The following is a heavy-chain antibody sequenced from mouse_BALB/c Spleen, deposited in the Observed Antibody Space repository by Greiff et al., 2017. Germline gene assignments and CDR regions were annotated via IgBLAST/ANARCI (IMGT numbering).Heavy chain of an antibody. CDR2: IGAGGST. CDR1: GFSLPSYG. V-gene: IGHV2-9*02. D-gene: IGHD1-1*01. J-gene: IGHJ4*01. Sequence: VTLVESGPGLVAPSQSLSITCAVSGFSLPSYGVHWVRQPPGKGLEWLGVIGAGGSTNYNSALMSRLSISKDNSKSQVFLKMNSLQTDDTAMYYCARVDGSSPYAMDYWGQGTTVTVSS. CDR3: ARVDGSSPYAMDY.